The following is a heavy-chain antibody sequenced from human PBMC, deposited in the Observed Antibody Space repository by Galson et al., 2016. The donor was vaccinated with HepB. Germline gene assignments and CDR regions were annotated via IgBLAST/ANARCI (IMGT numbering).Heavy chain of an antibody. Sequence: QSGAEVKKPGESLKISCKGSGHTFSDYWIAWVRQMPGKGLEWMGIIFPGDSKTRYSPSFQGQVTISADKSINTAYLEWSTLKASDTAIYYCARFAQLVLFDYWGQGSLVTVSS. D-gene: IGHD6-13*01. CDR3: ARFAQLVLFDY. V-gene: IGHV5-51*01. CDR1: GHTFSDYW. J-gene: IGHJ4*02. CDR2: IFPGDSKT.